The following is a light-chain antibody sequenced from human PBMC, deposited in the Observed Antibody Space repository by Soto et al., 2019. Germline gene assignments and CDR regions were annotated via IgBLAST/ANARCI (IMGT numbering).Light chain of an antibody. CDR1: ESIDNW. V-gene: IGKV1-5*01. CDR2: AAS. J-gene: IGKJ1*01. Sequence: IQMPQSPSTLSASVGDTVTITCRASESIDNWLAWYQQKPGKAPKLLIYAASTLQSGVPSRFSGSGSGTDFTLTISCLQSEDFATYYCQQYYSYPPTFGQGTKV. CDR3: QQYYSYPPT.